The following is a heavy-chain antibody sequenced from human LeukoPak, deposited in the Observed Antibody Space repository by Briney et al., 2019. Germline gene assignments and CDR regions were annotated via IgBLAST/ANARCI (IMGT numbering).Heavy chain of an antibody. CDR2: ISSSSSYI. Sequence: GGSLRLSCAASGFTFSSYSMNWVRQAPGKGLEWVSSISSSSSYIYYADSVKGRFTISRDNAKNSLYPQMNSLRAEDTAVYYCARVLPSKVFDYRGQGTLVTVSS. V-gene: IGHV3-21*01. CDR1: GFTFSSYS. CDR3: ARVLPSKVFDY. J-gene: IGHJ4*02. D-gene: IGHD3-10*01.